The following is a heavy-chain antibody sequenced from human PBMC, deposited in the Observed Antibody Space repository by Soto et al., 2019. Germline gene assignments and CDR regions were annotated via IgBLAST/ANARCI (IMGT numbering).Heavy chain of an antibody. CDR3: ARDRVQMVDGLDV. D-gene: IGHD2-15*01. CDR2: IWYDGINK. Sequence: QVQLVESGGGVVQPGTSLRLSCAASGFTFSNNGMHWVRQAPGKGLEWVAVIWYDGINKYYADSVKGRFIISRDNSKNTVYLQMNSLRAEDTAVYYCARDRVQMVDGLDVWGQGTTVTVSS. CDR1: GFTFSNNG. V-gene: IGHV3-33*01. J-gene: IGHJ6*02.